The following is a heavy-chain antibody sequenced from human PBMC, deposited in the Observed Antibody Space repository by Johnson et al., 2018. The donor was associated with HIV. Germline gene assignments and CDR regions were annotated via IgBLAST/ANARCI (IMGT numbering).Heavy chain of an antibody. CDR2: ISSSGSTI. CDR1: GFTFSDYY. V-gene: IGHV3-11*04. J-gene: IGHJ3*01. CDR3: AKDEAQTLASAGRDAFDF. D-gene: IGHD6-13*01. Sequence: QVQLVESGGGLVKPGGSLRLSCAASGFTFSDYYMSWIRQAPGKGLELVSYISSSGSTIYYADSVKGRFTISRDNAKNSLYLQMNSLRAEDTAVYYCAKDEAQTLASAGRDAFDFWGQGTAVTV.